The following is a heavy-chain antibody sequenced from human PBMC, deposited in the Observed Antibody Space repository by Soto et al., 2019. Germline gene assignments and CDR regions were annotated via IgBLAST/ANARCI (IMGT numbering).Heavy chain of an antibody. CDR3: AGDIPVTYYMDV. D-gene: IGHD2-21*01. CDR1: GFTFSSYT. J-gene: IGHJ6*03. V-gene: IGHV3-21*01. CDR2: ISSNSSCI. Sequence: GGSLRLSCAASGFTFSSYTMHWVRQAPGKGLEWVSSISSNSSCIYYADSVKGRFTISRDNVKNSLYLQMNRLRAEDKGVYYCAGDIPVTYYMDVWGKGTTVTVSS.